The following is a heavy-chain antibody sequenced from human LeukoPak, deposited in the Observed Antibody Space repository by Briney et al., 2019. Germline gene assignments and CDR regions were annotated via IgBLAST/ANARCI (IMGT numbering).Heavy chain of an antibody. CDR3: ARDFRDGYIRDYFDY. CDR1: GGSISSYY. J-gene: IGHJ4*02. CDR2: IYYSGST. D-gene: IGHD5-24*01. Sequence: SETLSLTCTVSGGSISSYYWSWIRQPPGKGLEWIGYIYYSGSTNYNPSLKSRVTISVDTSKNQFSLKLSSVTAADTAVYYCARDFRDGYIRDYFDYWGQGTLVTVSS. V-gene: IGHV4-59*01.